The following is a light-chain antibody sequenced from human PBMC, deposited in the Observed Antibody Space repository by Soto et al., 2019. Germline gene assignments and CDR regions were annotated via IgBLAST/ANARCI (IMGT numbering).Light chain of an antibody. CDR2: DAS. CDR3: QQRSNWPWT. Sequence: EIVMTQSPTTLSVSPGEKANLSCRASQSISSNLARYQQKPGQAPRLLIYDASNRATGIPARFSGSGSGTDFTLTISSLEPEDFAVYYCQQRSNWPWTFGQGTKVDIK. J-gene: IGKJ1*01. CDR1: QSISSN. V-gene: IGKV3-11*01.